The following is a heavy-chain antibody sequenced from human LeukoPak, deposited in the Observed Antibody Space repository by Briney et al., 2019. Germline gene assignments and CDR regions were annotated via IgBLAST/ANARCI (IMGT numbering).Heavy chain of an antibody. Sequence: SDTLSLTCTLSGRSIRNYYGSWLRQPPGEGLEWLGYIYCNGSTIYNPSLESRFTISVDTSKNQFSLKLSSVTAADTAVYYCARQKGVAGREAVDYWGQGTLVTVSS. CDR1: GRSIRNYY. CDR2: IYCNGST. V-gene: IGHV4-59*08. J-gene: IGHJ4*02. CDR3: ARQKGVAGREAVDY. D-gene: IGHD6-19*01.